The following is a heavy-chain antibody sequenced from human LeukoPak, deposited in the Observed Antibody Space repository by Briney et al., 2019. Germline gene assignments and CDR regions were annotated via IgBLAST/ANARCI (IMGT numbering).Heavy chain of an antibody. CDR2: ISSSGSSM. Sequence: PGGSLRLSCAASGFTFSNAWMSWVRQAPGKGLEWISYISSSGSSMQYADSVRGRFTISRDNAKNSLYLQLSSLRAEDTAVYYCARDDYYYMDVWGKGTTVIISS. J-gene: IGHJ6*03. CDR1: GFTFSNAW. CDR3: ARDDYYYMDV. V-gene: IGHV3-11*04.